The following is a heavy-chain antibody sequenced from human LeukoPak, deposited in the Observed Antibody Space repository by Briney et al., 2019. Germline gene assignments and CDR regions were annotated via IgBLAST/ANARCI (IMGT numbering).Heavy chain of an antibody. CDR1: GYTFTSYY. V-gene: IGHV1-46*01. D-gene: IGHD2-21*02. CDR3: AREGLSYYGGDCDPTKPPFDY. J-gene: IGHJ4*02. Sequence: GASVKVSCKASGYTFTSYYMHWVRQAPGQGLEWMGIINPSGGSTSYAQKFQGRVTMTRDMSPSTVYMELSSLRSEDTAVYYCAREGLSYYGGDCDPTKPPFDYWGQGTLVTVSS. CDR2: INPSGGST.